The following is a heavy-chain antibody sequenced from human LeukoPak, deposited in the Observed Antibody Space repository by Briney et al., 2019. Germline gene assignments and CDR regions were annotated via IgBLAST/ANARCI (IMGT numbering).Heavy chain of an antibody. V-gene: IGHV3-64D*09. Sequence: PGGSQRLSCSPSGYTFSSYAKHWVRQAPGKGLEYVSVISSNGGSTYYADSVKGRFTISRDNSKNTLYLQMSSLRAEDTAVYYCVKALISVAGTGAFDIWGQGTMVTVSS. CDR3: VKALISVAGTGAFDI. D-gene: IGHD6-19*01. CDR2: ISSNGGST. J-gene: IGHJ3*02. CDR1: GYTFSSYA.